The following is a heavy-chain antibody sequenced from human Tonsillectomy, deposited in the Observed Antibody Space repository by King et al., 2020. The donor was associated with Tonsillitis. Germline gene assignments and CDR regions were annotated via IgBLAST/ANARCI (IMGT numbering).Heavy chain of an antibody. J-gene: IGHJ3*02. D-gene: IGHD6-19*01. CDR3: AKQIEQWLVGHGAFDI. CDR1: GFTFSSYA. V-gene: IGHV3-23*04. Sequence: VQLVESGGGLVQPGGSLRLSCAASGFTFSSYAMSWVRQAPGKGLEWVSAISGSGGSTYYADSVKGRFTISRDNSKNTLYLQMNSLRAEDTAVYYRAKQIEQWLVGHGAFDIWGQGTMGTVSS. CDR2: ISGSGGST.